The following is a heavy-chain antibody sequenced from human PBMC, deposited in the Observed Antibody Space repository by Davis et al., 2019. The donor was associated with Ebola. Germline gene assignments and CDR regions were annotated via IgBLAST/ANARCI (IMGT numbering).Heavy chain of an antibody. J-gene: IGHJ4*02. V-gene: IGHV1-18*01. CDR3: ARLGYYDVDY. Sequence: ASVKVSCKASGYTFTTHGLSWVRQAPGQGLEWMGWISGHNGNANYAQKLQGRVTMTTDTSTSTAYMELRSLRSDDTAVYYCARLGYYDVDYWGQGTLVTVSS. CDR2: ISGHNGNA. D-gene: IGHD3-22*01. CDR1: GYTFTTHG.